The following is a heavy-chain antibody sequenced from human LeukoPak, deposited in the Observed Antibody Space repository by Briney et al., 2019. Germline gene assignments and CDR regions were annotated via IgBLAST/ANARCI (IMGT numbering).Heavy chain of an antibody. J-gene: IGHJ5*02. CDR3: ARVRRYCSSTSCHGLDP. CDR2: IYYSRST. CDR1: GGSISSYY. D-gene: IGHD2-2*01. Sequence: SETLSLTCTVSGGSISSYYWSWIRQPPGKGLEWIGYIYYSRSTNYNPSLKSRVTISVDTSKNQFSLKLSSVTAADTAVYYCARVRRYCSSTSCHGLDPWGQGTLVTVSS. V-gene: IGHV4-59*01.